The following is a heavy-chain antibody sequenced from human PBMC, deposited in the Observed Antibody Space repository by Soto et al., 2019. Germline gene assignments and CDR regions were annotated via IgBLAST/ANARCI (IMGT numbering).Heavy chain of an antibody. CDR1: GYSISSGYY. D-gene: IGHD6-6*01. CDR2: IYHSGST. Sequence: SETLSLTCTVSGYSISSGYYWGWIRQPPGKGLEWIGSIYHSGSTYYNPSLKSRVTISVDTSKNQFSLKLSSVTAADTAVYYCAREFVLRSSSSPDYWGQGTLVTVSS. V-gene: IGHV4-38-2*02. CDR3: AREFVLRSSSSPDY. J-gene: IGHJ4*02.